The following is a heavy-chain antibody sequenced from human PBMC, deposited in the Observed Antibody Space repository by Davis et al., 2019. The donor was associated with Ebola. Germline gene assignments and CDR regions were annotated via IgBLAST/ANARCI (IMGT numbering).Heavy chain of an antibody. V-gene: IGHV4-39*07. CDR1: GGSISSSRYY. D-gene: IGHD2-15*01. CDR2: IYHSGST. CDR3: ARTDRVCRGGTCYSGNDFDY. Sequence: SEPLSLTCTASGGSISSSRYYWGWIRQPPGTGLEWIRTIYHSGSTYSNPSLKSRVTISVDTSKNQFSLKLSSVTAADTAVYYCARTDRVCRGGTCYSGNDFDYWGQGTLVTVSS. J-gene: IGHJ4*02.